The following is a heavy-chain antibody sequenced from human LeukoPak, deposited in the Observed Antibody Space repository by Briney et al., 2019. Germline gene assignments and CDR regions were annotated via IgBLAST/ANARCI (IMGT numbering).Heavy chain of an antibody. CDR1: GYSISSGYY. V-gene: IGHV4-38-2*01. Sequence: SETLSLTCAVSGYSISSGYYRGWIRQPPGKGLEWIGSIYHSGSTYYNPSLKSRVTISVDTSKNQFSLKLSSVTAADTAVYYCARAVHRTQIVVVITRPYWYFDLWGRGTLVTVSS. D-gene: IGHD3-22*01. CDR3: ARAVHRTQIVVVITRPYWYFDL. CDR2: IYHSGST. J-gene: IGHJ2*01.